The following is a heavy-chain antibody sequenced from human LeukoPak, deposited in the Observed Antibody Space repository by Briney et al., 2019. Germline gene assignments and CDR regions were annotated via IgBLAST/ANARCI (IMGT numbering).Heavy chain of an antibody. D-gene: IGHD5-18*01. CDR2: IKSQSDGEST. Sequence: GGSLRLSCTASGFTFTTAWMSWVRQAPGKGLEWVGRIKSQSDGESTHYAAPVKGRFTISRDDSKNTLYLQMNSLKTEDTAVYYCTTDGWIQLWFFDYWGQGTLVTVSS. CDR3: TTDGWIQLWFFDY. J-gene: IGHJ4*02. CDR1: GFTFTTAW. V-gene: IGHV3-15*01.